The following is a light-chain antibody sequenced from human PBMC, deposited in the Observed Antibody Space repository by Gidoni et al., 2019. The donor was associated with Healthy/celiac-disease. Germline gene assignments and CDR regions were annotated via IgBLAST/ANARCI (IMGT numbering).Light chain of an antibody. Sequence: SSELTQPSSVSVSPGQTARITCPGAVLANKYARWFQQKPGQAPVMVSYKDSERPSGIPERVSGSRTATTVTLTSSGAQVEDEADYYCYDGVDNNWVFGGGTKLTVL. CDR3: YDGVDNNWV. CDR2: KDS. J-gene: IGLJ3*02. CDR1: VLANKY. V-gene: IGLV3-27*01.